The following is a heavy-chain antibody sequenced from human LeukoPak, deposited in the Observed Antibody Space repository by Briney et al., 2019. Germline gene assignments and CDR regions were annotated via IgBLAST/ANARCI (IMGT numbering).Heavy chain of an antibody. CDR2: IYYSGST. Sequence: PSETLSLTCTVSGGSISSSSYYWGWIRQPPGKGLEWIGSIYYSGSTYYNPSLKSRVTISVDTSKNQFSLKLSSVTAADTAVYYCASTPMVRGVIIGYYYYMDVWGKGTTVTVSS. V-gene: IGHV4-39*01. CDR3: ASTPMVRGVIIGYYYYMDV. D-gene: IGHD3-10*01. CDR1: GGSISSSSYY. J-gene: IGHJ6*03.